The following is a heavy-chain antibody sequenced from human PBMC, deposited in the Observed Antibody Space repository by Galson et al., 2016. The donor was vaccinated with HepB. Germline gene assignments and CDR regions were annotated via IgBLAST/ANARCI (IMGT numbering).Heavy chain of an antibody. D-gene: IGHD5-12*01. CDR2: IIPILTTP. J-gene: IGHJ6*02. V-gene: IGHV1-69*13. CDR3: AGDMGASVAFDGVATIETGLESYYAMDV. Sequence: SVKVSCKASGGTFSTYGFSWLRQARGQGLEWMGGIIPILTTPNYAQKFQGRVTITADESTSTAYMELSSLRSDDTAVYYCAGDMGASVAFDGVATIETGLESYYAMDVWGQGTTVTVSS. CDR1: GGTFSTYG.